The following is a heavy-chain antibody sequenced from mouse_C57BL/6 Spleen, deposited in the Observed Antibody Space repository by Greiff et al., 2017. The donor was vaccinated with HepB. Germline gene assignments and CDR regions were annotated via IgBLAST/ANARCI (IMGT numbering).Heavy chain of an antibody. Sequence: LVESGAELVRPGTSVKVSCKASGYAFTNYLIEWVKQRPGQGLEWIGVINPGSGGTNYNEKFKGKATLTADKSSSTAYMQLSSLTSEDSAVYFCARRETVMDYWGQGTSVTVSS. V-gene: IGHV1-54*01. CDR1: GYAFTNYL. J-gene: IGHJ4*01. D-gene: IGHD1-1*01. CDR2: INPGSGGT. CDR3: ARRETVMDY.